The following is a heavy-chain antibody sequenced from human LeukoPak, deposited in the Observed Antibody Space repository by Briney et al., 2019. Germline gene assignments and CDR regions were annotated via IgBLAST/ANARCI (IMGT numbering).Heavy chain of an antibody. D-gene: IGHD4/OR15-4a*01. CDR3: ARDDYGGTRY. Sequence: PGGSLRLFCAASGFTFTNYWMRWVRQARGKGVEWVANIKQDRREKYYLDSVKVRFSISRDNAKNSLYLQMNSLRAEDTAVYYCARDDYGGTRYWGQGTLVTVSS. J-gene: IGHJ4*02. CDR1: GFTFTNYW. CDR2: IKQDRREK. V-gene: IGHV3-7*01.